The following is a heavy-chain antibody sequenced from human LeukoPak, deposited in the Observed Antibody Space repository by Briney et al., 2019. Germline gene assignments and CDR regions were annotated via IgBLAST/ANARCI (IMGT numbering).Heavy chain of an antibody. J-gene: IGHJ4*02. Sequence: PGGSLRLSCAAYGFTFSSYSMNWVRQAPGKGMEWVSSISSSSSYIYYADSVKGRFTISRDNAKNSLYLQMNSLRAEDTAVYYCARAETIQTYFDYWGQGTLVTVSS. D-gene: IGHD1-1*01. V-gene: IGHV3-21*01. CDR3: ARAETIQTYFDY. CDR1: GFTFSSYS. CDR2: ISSSSSYI.